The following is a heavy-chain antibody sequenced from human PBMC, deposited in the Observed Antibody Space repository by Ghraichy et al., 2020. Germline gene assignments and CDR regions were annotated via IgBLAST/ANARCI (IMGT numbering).Heavy chain of an antibody. J-gene: IGHJ6*02. Sequence: ASVKVSCKASGYTFTSYDINWVRQATGQGLEWMGWMNPNSGNTGYAQKFQGRVTMTRNTSISTAYMELSSLRSEDTAVYYCARGFVGSRARGYYDFWSGYRANPGRPRKASNYGMDVWGQGTTVTVSS. V-gene: IGHV1-8*01. CDR2: MNPNSGNT. CDR1: GYTFTSYD. CDR3: ARGFVGSRARGYYDFWSGYRANPGRPRKASNYGMDV. D-gene: IGHD3-3*01.